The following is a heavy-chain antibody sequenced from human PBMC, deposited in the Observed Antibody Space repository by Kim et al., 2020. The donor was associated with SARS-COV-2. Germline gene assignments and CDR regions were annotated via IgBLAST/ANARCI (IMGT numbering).Heavy chain of an antibody. D-gene: IGHD2-15*01. V-gene: IGHV4-39*07. CDR1: GGSISSSSYY. Sequence: SETLSLTCTVSGGSISSSSYYWGWIRQPPGKGLEWIGSIYYSGSTYYNPSLKSRVTISVDTSKNQFSLKLSSVTAADTAVYYCAREGPRGCSGGSCYRPFWYWGQGTLVTVSS. J-gene: IGHJ4*02. CDR3: AREGPRGCSGGSCYRPFWY. CDR2: IYYSGST.